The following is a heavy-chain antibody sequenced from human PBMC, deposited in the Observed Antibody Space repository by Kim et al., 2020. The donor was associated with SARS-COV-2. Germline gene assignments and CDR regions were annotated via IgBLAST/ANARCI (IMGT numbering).Heavy chain of an antibody. D-gene: IGHD3-10*01. CDR3: ATVGGYGAGSPFDY. V-gene: IGHV1-24*01. Sequence: QKVQGRVNMTEETSTDTAYMELSSLRSEDTAVYYCATVGGYGAGSPFDYWGQGTLVTVSS. J-gene: IGHJ4*02.